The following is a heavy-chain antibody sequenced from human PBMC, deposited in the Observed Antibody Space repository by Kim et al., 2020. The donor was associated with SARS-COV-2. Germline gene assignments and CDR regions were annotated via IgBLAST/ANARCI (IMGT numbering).Heavy chain of an antibody. V-gene: IGHV1-2*02. CDR3: AEVRSSSHYGMDV. Sequence: AKKIQGRVTMTRDTSIRTAYMELSRLRSDDTALYYCAEVRSSSHYGMDVWGQGTTVTVSS. D-gene: IGHD6-6*01. J-gene: IGHJ6*02.